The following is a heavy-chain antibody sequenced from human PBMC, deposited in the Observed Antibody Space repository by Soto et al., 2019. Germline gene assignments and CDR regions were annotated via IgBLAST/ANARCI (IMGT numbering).Heavy chain of an antibody. CDR3: ARSEEDSDYYYYGMDV. CDR1: GDTVSSNSVA. V-gene: IGHV6-1*01. CDR2: TYYRSRWYS. J-gene: IGHJ6*02. D-gene: IGHD2-15*01. Sequence: AQTLSLTCVGSGDTVSSNSVAWNWVRQSPSRGLEWLGRTYYRSRWYSDYAVSVRSRIDINADTSKNQVSLQLNSVTPEDTAVYYCARSEEDSDYYYYGMDVWGQGTTVTVSS.